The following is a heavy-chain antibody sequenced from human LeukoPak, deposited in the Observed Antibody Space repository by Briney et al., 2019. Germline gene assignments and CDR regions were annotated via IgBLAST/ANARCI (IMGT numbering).Heavy chain of an antibody. V-gene: IGHV3-23*01. CDR1: GFTFSTFA. CDR3: AKFSPTPLLNYYYYGMDV. Sequence: GGSLRLSCAASGFTFSTFAMSWVRQAPGTGLEWVSCFSGSGASTYYADSVKGRFTISRDNSKNTLYLQMNSLRAEDTAVYYCAKFSPTPLLNYYYYGMDVWGQGTTVIVSS. CDR2: FSGSGAST. J-gene: IGHJ6*02.